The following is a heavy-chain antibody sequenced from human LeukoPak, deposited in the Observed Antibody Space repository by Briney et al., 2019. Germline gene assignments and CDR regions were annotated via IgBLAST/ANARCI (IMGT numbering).Heavy chain of an antibody. D-gene: IGHD6-19*01. V-gene: IGHV3-30*18. Sequence: GGSLRLSCAASGFTFSSYGMHWVRQAPGKGLEWVAVISYDGSNKYYADSVKGRFTISRDNSKNTLYLQMNSLRAEDTAVYYCAKVLYSSGVTHYYYYMDVWGKGTTVTVSS. CDR1: GFTFSSYG. CDR3: AKVLYSSGVTHYYYYMDV. CDR2: ISYDGSNK. J-gene: IGHJ6*03.